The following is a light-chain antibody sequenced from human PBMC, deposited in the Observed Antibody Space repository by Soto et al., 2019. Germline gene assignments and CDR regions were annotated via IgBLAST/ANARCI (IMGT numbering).Light chain of an antibody. CDR2: DAS. CDR3: QQSYTTPLT. Sequence: EIQMTQSPPSLSASVGDRVTITCRTSQNINNCLNWYQQTPGTAPKLLIYDASSLQSGVPSRFRGSGSGTDFTLTITSLQPEDFATYYCQQSYTTPLTFGGGTKVDIK. V-gene: IGKV1-39*01. CDR1: QNINNC. J-gene: IGKJ4*01.